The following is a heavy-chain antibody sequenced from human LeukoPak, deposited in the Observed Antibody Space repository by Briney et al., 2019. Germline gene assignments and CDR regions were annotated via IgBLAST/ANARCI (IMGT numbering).Heavy chain of an antibody. D-gene: IGHD6-6*01. CDR1: GFDFSDYY. V-gene: IGHV3-11*01. Sequence: GGSLRLTCAASGFDFSDYYMSWIGQAPGKGLEGVSLISSTSPRAISYGDSVKGRFTTSRDDAKDSLFLQMNNLRVEDTAMYYCAGHARGSYLVYWGQGILVTVSA. J-gene: IGHJ4*02. CDR2: ISSTSPRAI. CDR3: AGHARGSYLVY.